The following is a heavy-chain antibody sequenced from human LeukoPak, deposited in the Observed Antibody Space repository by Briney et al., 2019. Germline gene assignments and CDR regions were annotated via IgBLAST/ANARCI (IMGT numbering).Heavy chain of an antibody. CDR3: ARMAYYYDSSGYYYFDY. D-gene: IGHD3-22*01. Sequence: PSETLSLTCTVSGGSISSYYWSWIRQPPGKGLEWIGYIYYSGSTNYNPPLKSRVTISVDTSKNQFSLKLSSVTAADTAVYYCARMAYYYDSSGYYYFDYWGQGTLVTVSS. CDR1: GGSISSYY. J-gene: IGHJ4*02. CDR2: IYYSGST. V-gene: IGHV4-59*01.